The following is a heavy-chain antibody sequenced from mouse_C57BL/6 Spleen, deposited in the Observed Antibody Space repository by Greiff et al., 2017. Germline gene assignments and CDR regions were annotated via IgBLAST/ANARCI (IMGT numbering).Heavy chain of an antibody. CDR2: ISDGGSYT. CDR3: AREGSSLYEGDYEGCAY. Sequence: EVKVEESGGGLVKPGGSLKLSCAASGFTFSSYAMSWVRPTPEQRLEWVATISDGGSYTYYPDNVKGRFTISRDNAKNNLYLQMSHLKSEDTAMYYCAREGSSLYEGDYEGCAYWGQGTLVTVSA. CDR1: GFTFSSYA. V-gene: IGHV5-4*01. J-gene: IGHJ3*01. D-gene: IGHD2-3*01.